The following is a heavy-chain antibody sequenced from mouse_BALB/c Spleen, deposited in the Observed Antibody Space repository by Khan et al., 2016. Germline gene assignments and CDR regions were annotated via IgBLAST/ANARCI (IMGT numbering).Heavy chain of an antibody. CDR3: ARSPYDYDVGFAY. CDR2: IDPANGNT. Sequence: EVELVESGAELVKPGASVKLSCTASGFNIKDTYMHWVKQRPEQGLEWIGRIDPANGNTKYDPKFQGQATITADTSSNTAYLQLSSLTSEDTAVYYCARSPYDYDVGFAYWGQGTLVTVSA. D-gene: IGHD2-4*01. J-gene: IGHJ3*01. V-gene: IGHV14-3*02. CDR1: GFNIKDTY.